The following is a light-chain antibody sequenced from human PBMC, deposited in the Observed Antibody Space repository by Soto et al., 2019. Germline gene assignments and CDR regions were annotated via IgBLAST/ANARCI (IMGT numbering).Light chain of an antibody. J-gene: IGKJ1*01. V-gene: IGKV1-5*01. CDR3: QHYSSYGT. Sequence: DIPMTQSPSTLSASVGDRVTITCRASQSISSWLAWYQQKPGKAPKFLIYDASNLESGVPSRFSGSGSGTEFTLTSSSLHHDDVANYYCQHYSSYGTFGQGTKVEIK. CDR1: QSISSW. CDR2: DAS.